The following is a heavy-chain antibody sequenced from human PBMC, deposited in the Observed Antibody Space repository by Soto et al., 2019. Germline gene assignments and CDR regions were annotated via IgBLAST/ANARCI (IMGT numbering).Heavy chain of an antibody. J-gene: IGHJ6*02. CDR2: INPSTGNA. CDR1: GYTFTGYF. CDR3: ARSVEYYYAMDV. Sequence: GASVKVSCKTSGYTFTGYFMHWVRQAPGQGLEWMGIINPSTGNANYAQKFQGRVTMTRDTSTSTVYMELSSLTSEDTAVYYCARSVEYYYAMDVWGQGTTVTVSS. V-gene: IGHV1-46*01.